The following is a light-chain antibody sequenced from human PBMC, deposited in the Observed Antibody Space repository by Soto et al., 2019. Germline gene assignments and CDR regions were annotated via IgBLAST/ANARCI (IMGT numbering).Light chain of an antibody. CDR2: QDS. CDR3: QAWDSSTAV. V-gene: IGLV3-1*01. CDR1: KLGDKY. Sequence: SYELTQPPSVSVSPGQTASITCSGDKLGDKYACWYQQKAGQSPGLVIYQDSKRPSGIPERFSGSNSGNTATLTISGTQAMDEADYYCQAWDSSTAVFGGGTKVTVL. J-gene: IGLJ2*01.